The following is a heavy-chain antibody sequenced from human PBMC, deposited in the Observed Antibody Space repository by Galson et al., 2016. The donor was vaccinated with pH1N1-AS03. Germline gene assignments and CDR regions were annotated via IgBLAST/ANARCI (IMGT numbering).Heavy chain of an antibody. CDR1: GDTSSSYA. CDR2: IIPIVGEI. CDR3: ARSYSGYDRIEYDYYGLDV. D-gene: IGHD5-12*01. J-gene: IGHJ6*02. V-gene: IGHV1-69*11. Sequence: SVKVSCKASGDTSSSYAISWVRQAPGQGLEWMGRIIPIVGEIKYAQKFRGRVTIIADESTSTVSMAVSSLTSEDTAIYYCARSYSGYDRIEYDYYGLDVWGQGTTVTVSS.